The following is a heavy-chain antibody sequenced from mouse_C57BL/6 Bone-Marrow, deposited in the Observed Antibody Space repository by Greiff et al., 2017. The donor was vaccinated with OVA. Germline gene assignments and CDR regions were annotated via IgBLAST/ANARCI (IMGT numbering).Heavy chain of an antibody. CDR3: ARCYDGYYYFDY. D-gene: IGHD2-3*01. V-gene: IGHV1-42*01. CDR2: INPSTGGT. J-gene: IGHJ2*01. CDR1: GYSFTGYY. Sequence: VQLQQSGPELVKPGASVKISCKASGYSFTGYYMNWVKQSPEKSLEWIGEINPSTGGTTYNQKFKAKATLTVDKSSSTAYMQLKSLTSEDSAVYYCARCYDGYYYFDYWGQGTTLTVSS.